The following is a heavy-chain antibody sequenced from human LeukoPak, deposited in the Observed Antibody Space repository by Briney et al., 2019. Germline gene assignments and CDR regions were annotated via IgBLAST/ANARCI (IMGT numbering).Heavy chain of an antibody. CDR2: FHTSGGT. D-gene: IGHD3-3*01. V-gene: IGHV4-61*02. CDR1: GASISSGSYF. CDR3: ASAVFGVTYNWFDP. J-gene: IGHJ5*02. Sequence: PSQTLSLTCTVSGASISSGSYFWSWVRQPAGKALVWIGRFHTSGGTNYNPSLESRVTISVDTSKNQFSLKLTSVTAADTAVYYCASAVFGVTYNWFDPWGQGTLVTVSS.